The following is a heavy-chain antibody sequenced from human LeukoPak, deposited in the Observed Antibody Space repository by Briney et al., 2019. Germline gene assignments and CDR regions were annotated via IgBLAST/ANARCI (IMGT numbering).Heavy chain of an antibody. Sequence: GGSLRLSCAASGFTFSSYWMSWVRQAPGKGLEWVAVISYDGSNKYYADSVKGRFTISRDNSKNTLYLQMNSLRAEDTAVYYCARGGLRLGIHDAFDIWGQGTMVTVSS. CDR1: GFTFSSYW. CDR2: ISYDGSNK. D-gene: IGHD3-16*01. V-gene: IGHV3-30-3*01. J-gene: IGHJ3*02. CDR3: ARGGLRLGIHDAFDI.